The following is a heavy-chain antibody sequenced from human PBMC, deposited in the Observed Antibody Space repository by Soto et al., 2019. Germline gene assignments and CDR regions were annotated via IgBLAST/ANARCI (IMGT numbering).Heavy chain of an antibody. CDR3: ARGGSSSDNGMEV. CDR1: GFSFSTYS. Sequence: EVQLVESGGGLVQPGGSLRLSCAASGFSFSTYSMNWVRQAPGKGLEWVSYISSRSYTIYYIDSVKGRFTISRDNAKSSLYLQMNSLRDEDTAVYYCARGGSSSDNGMEVWGQGTKVTVSS. D-gene: IGHD6-6*01. CDR2: ISSRSYTI. V-gene: IGHV3-48*02. J-gene: IGHJ6*02.